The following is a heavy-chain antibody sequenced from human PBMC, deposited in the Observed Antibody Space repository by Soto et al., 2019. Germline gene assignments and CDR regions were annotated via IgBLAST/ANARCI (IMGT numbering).Heavy chain of an antibody. CDR2: IIPIFGTA. Sequence: SVKVSCKASGGPFSSSAISWVRQAPGQGLEWMGGIIPIFGTANYAQKFQGRVTMTEDTSTDTAYMELSSLRSEDTAVYYCAKVPFPIYDSSGYYPYYFDYWGQGTLVTVSS. CDR1: GGPFSSSA. CDR3: AKVPFPIYDSSGYYPYYFDY. J-gene: IGHJ4*02. V-gene: IGHV1-69*06. D-gene: IGHD3-22*01.